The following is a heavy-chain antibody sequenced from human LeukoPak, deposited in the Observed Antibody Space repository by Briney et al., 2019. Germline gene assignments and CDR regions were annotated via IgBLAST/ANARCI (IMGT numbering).Heavy chain of an antibody. CDR1: GGSISTF. CDR2: IYWDDDK. CDR3: ATATYGPFDY. Sequence: TLSLTCTVSGGSISTFFWSWIRQPPGKALEWLALIYWDDDKRYSPSLKSRLTITKDTSKNQVVLTMTNMDPVDTATYYCATATYGPFDYWGQGTLVTVSS. V-gene: IGHV2-5*08. J-gene: IGHJ4*02. D-gene: IGHD3-10*01.